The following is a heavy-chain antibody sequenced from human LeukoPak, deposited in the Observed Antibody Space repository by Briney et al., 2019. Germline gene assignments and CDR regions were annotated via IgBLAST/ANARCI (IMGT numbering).Heavy chain of an antibody. CDR1: GFTFSSYS. CDR3: ARSIVVVVAATRHYYGMDV. Sequence: GGSLRLSCAASGFTFSSYSMNWVRQAPGKGLEWVANIKQDGSEKYYVDSVKGRFTISRDNAKNSLYLQMNSLRAEDTAVYYCARSIVVVVAATRHYYGMDVWGQGTTVTVSS. J-gene: IGHJ6*02. D-gene: IGHD2-15*01. V-gene: IGHV3-7*03. CDR2: IKQDGSEK.